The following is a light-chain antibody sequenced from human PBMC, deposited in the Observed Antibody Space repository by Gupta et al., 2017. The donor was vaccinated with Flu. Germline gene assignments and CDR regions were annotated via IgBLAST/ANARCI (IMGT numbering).Light chain of an antibody. Sequence: PVTLGQPASISCRSSQSLGYSDGDNYLNWFQQTPGQSPRRLIYEVSNRDSGVADRFSGSGSGTDFTLKTSRVEDEDVGVYYRMQGKLPWTFGQGTKLEIK. V-gene: IGKV2-30*01. J-gene: IGKJ2*02. CDR2: EVS. CDR3: MQGKLPWT. CDR1: QSLGYSDGDNY.